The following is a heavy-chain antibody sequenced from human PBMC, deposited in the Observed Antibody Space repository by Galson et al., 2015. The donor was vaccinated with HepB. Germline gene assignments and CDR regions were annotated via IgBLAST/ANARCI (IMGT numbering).Heavy chain of an antibody. CDR2: IYSGGST. Sequence: SLRLSCAASGFTVSSSYMTWVRQAPGKGLEWVSVIYSGGSTNYADSEKGRFTISRTNSKNTLYLQINGLRAEDPAVYYCARFPVVPAAVDSHYGMAVWGQGTPVTVSS. CDR3: ARFPVVPAAVDSHYGMAV. D-gene: IGHD2-2*01. J-gene: IGHJ6*02. V-gene: IGHV3-66*01. CDR1: GFTVSSSY.